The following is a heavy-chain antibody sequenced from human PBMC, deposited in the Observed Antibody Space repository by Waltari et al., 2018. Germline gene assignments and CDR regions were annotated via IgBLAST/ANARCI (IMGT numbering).Heavy chain of an antibody. J-gene: IGHJ4*02. CDR1: GGTFSSYA. Sequence: QVQLVQSGAEVKKPGSSVKVSCKASGGTFSSYAISWVRQAPGQGLEWMGRIIPIFGTAKYAQKCQGRVTITADKSTSTAYRELGSLRSEDTAVYYCARNPITMVQGVIITYHAFDYWGQGTLVTVSS. V-gene: IGHV1-69*08. CDR3: ARNPITMVQGVIITYHAFDY. CDR2: IIPIFGTA. D-gene: IGHD3-10*01.